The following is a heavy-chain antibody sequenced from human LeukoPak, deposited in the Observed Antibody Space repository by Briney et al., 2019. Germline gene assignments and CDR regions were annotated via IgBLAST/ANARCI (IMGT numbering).Heavy chain of an antibody. CDR2: ISGDSNYI. Sequence: AGGSLRLSCAASGFTFSTNSMNWVRQAPGKGLEWVATISGDSNYIYYADSLKGRFTVSRDNAKNSLYLQMNSLRAEDTAVYYCAKGDDYGDHISPPHFDYWGQGTLVTVSS. CDR3: AKGDDYGDHISPPHFDY. V-gene: IGHV3-21*04. CDR1: GFTFSTNS. D-gene: IGHD4-17*01. J-gene: IGHJ4*02.